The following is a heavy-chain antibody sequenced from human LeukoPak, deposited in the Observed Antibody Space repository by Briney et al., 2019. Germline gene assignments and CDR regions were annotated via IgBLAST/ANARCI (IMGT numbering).Heavy chain of an antibody. CDR1: GFTFSSYA. J-gene: IGHJ4*02. CDR3: AKESGYYYGSGSLDY. Sequence: PGGSLRLSCAASGFTFSSYAMSWVRQAPGKGLEWVSAISGSGGSTCYADSVRGRFTISRDNSKNTLYLQMNSLRAEDTAVYYCAKESGYYYGSGSLDYWGQGTLVTVSS. CDR2: ISGSGGST. V-gene: IGHV3-23*01. D-gene: IGHD3-10*01.